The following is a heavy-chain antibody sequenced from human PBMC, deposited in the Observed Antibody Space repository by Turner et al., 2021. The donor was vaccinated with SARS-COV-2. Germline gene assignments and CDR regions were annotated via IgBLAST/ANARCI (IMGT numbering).Heavy chain of an antibody. CDR1: GFTFSSYA. D-gene: IGHD2-2*01. CDR2: ISGSGGST. V-gene: IGHV3-23*01. Sequence: EVQLLESGGGLVQPGGSLRLSCAASGFTFSSYAMSWLRQAPGKGLEWVSAISGSGGSTFYADSVKGRFTISRDDSKNTMYLQMNSLRAEETAVYYCARDCSSPSCEAWGQGTLVTVSS. J-gene: IGHJ5*02. CDR3: ARDCSSPSCEA.